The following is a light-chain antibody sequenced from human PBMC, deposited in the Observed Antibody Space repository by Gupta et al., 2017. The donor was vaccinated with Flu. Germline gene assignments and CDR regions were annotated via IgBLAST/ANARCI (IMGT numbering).Light chain of an antibody. V-gene: IGLV3-25*02. CDR1: SLPKQY. Sequence: SYELTQPQSVSVSPGQTATITCSGDSLPKQYAYWYQQKVGQVPVVVIYKDSQRPSGIPGRFSGSGSGTTVTVTISGVQAEDEADYYCQSADGSGNHVFGAGTKLTVL. CDR3: QSADGSGNHV. CDR2: KDS. J-gene: IGLJ1*01.